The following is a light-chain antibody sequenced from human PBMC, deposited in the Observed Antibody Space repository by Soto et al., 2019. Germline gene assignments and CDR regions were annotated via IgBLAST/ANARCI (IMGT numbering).Light chain of an antibody. V-gene: IGKV3D-20*02. CDR1: QSVSSSY. Sequence: VMTQSPATLCVSTGERATLSWGASQSVSSSYLAWYQQKHGQAPRHLIYGASSRATGSAARFSGSGAGTKGTITISSLENEDVSVYYCQQRSNWTQTFGQGTKVDIK. J-gene: IGKJ1*01. CDR3: QQRSNWTQT. CDR2: GAS.